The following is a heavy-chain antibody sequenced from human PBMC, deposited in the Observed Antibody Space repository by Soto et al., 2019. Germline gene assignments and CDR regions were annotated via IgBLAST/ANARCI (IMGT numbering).Heavy chain of an antibody. Sequence: QVQLVQSGAEVKKPGSSVKVSCKASGGTFSSYAISWVRQAPGQGLEWMGGIIPIFGTANYAQKFLGRVTITADESTSTAYMELSSLRSEDTAVYYCARGETTVVTLARDPIYGMDVWGQGTTVTVSS. D-gene: IGHD4-17*01. V-gene: IGHV1-69*01. CDR3: ARGETTVVTLARDPIYGMDV. J-gene: IGHJ6*02. CDR2: IIPIFGTA. CDR1: GGTFSSYA.